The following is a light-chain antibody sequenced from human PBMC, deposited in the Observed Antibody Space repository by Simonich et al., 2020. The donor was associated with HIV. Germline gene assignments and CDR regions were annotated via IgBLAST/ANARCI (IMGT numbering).Light chain of an antibody. CDR3: QQYGNSPNT. J-gene: IGKJ2*01. Sequence: EIVMTQSPATLSGSPGERATTSFRASQSVRISLAWYQQKPGQAPRLLIYGASTRATDIPARFSGSGSGTEFTLTISSLQSEDFAVYHCQQYGNSPNTFGQGTKLEIK. CDR2: GAS. CDR1: QSVRIS. V-gene: IGKV3-15*01.